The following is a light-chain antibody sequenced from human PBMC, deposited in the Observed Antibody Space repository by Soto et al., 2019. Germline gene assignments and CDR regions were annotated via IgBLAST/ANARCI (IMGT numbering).Light chain of an antibody. CDR2: GAS. V-gene: IGKV3-15*01. Sequence: DIVMTQSPATLSVSQGERATLSCRASQSISSSLAWFQQRPGQAPRLLIYGASTRATGIPARFSGSGSGTEFTLTISSLQSEDFAVYYCQQYSNWRTFGQGTKVDIK. CDR1: QSISSS. CDR3: QQYSNWRT. J-gene: IGKJ1*01.